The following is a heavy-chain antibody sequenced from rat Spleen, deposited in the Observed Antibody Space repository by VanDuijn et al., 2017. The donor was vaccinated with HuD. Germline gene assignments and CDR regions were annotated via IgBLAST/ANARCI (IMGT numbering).Heavy chain of an antibody. CDR3: ARRGFNSMDA. CDR1: GYTFTSHY. D-gene: IGHD1-4*01. Sequence: QVQLQQSGAELAKPGSSVKISCKASGYTFTSHYISWIKQTTGQGLEYIGYINTGSGGTNYIEKFKGKATFTVDKSSSTAFMQLSSLTPDDSAVYYCARRGFNSMDAWGQGASVTVSS. J-gene: IGHJ4*01. CDR2: INTGSGGT. V-gene: IGHV1-43*01.